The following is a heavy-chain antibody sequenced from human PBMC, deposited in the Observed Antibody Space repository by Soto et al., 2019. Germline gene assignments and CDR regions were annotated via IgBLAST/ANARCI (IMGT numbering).Heavy chain of an antibody. CDR1: GYTFPSYY. J-gene: IGHJ4*02. CDR3: AADYSDFDY. Sequence: GAPVQVSCKASGYTFPSYYNPWVRQAPGEGREWMGIINPSGGSTSYAQKFQGTVTRNSHRSTSTVYMELSSLRSEYTAFDYCAADYSDFDYWGQGTLVTVSS. CDR2: INPSGGST. V-gene: IGHV1-46*01. D-gene: IGHD4-4*01.